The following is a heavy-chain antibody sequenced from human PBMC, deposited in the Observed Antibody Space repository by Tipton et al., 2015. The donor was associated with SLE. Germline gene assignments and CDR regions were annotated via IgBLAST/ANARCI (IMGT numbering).Heavy chain of an antibody. CDR3: ATTYSSSWFSARGSEYFQH. CDR2: IIRSGST. V-gene: IGHV4-34*12. CDR1: GGSFSGYC. J-gene: IGHJ1*01. D-gene: IGHD6-13*01. Sequence: AGLVKPSETLSLTCAVYGGSFSGYCWSWIRQPPGKGLEWIGEIIRSGSTNYNPSLKSRVTISVDTSKNQFSLKLSSVTAADTAVYYCATTYSSSWFSARGSEYFQHWGQGTLVTVSS.